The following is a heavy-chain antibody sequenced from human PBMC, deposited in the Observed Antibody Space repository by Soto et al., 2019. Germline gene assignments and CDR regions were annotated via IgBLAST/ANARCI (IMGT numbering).Heavy chain of an antibody. CDR1: GYTFTSYD. J-gene: IGHJ4*02. Sequence: GASVKVSCKASGYTFTSYDINWVRQATGQGLEWMGWMNPNSGNTGYAQKFQGRVTMTRNTSMSTAYMELSSLRSEDTAVYYCARTPVAGFSRHNLKIYWGQGTLVTVSS. D-gene: IGHD6-19*01. V-gene: IGHV1-8*01. CDR2: MNPNSGNT. CDR3: ARTPVAGFSRHNLKIY.